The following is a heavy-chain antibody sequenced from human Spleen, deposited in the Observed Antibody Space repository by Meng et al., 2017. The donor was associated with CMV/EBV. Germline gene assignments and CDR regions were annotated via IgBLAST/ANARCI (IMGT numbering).Heavy chain of an antibody. CDR2: VSAYNGVT. V-gene: IGHV1-18*01. J-gene: IGHJ5*02. D-gene: IGHD3-22*01. CDR1: GYTFTSYG. Sequence: ASVKGSCKASGYTFTSYGINWVRQAPGQRLEWMGWVSAYNGVTNYAQKLQGRVTMTTDTSTTTAYMELRSLRSADTAVYYCARSSRPYYHDNYGVGNWLDPWGQGTLVTVSS. CDR3: ARSSRPYYHDNYGVGNWLDP.